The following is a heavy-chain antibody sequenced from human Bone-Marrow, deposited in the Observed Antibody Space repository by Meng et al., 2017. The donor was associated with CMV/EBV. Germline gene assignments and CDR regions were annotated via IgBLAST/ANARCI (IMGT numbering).Heavy chain of an antibody. CDR3: ARDRRHNWNNLYYFDY. Sequence: GESLKISCAASGFTFSSYWMSWVRQAPGKGLEWVANIKQDGSEKYYVDSVKGRFTISRDNAKNSLYLQMNSLRAEDTAVYYCARDRRHNWNNLYYFDYWGQGALVTVSS. J-gene: IGHJ4*02. CDR2: IKQDGSEK. CDR1: GFTFSSYW. V-gene: IGHV3-7*01. D-gene: IGHD1/OR15-1a*01.